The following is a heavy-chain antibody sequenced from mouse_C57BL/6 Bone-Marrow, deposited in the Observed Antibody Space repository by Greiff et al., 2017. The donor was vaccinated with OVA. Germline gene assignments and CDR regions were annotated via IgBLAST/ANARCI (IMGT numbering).Heavy chain of an antibody. Sequence: QVQLQQPGAELVMPGASVKLSCKASGYTFTSYWMHWVKQRPGQGLEWIGEIDPSDSYTNYNQKFKGKSTLTVDKSSSTAYMQLSSLTSEDSAVYYCARGEIYDGYYCDYWGQGTTLTVSS. CDR3: ARGEIYDGYYCDY. CDR1: GYTFTSYW. CDR2: IDPSDSYT. D-gene: IGHD2-3*01. J-gene: IGHJ2*01. V-gene: IGHV1-69*01.